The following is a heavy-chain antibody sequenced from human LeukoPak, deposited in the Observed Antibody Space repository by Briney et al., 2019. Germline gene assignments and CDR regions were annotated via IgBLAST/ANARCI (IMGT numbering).Heavy chain of an antibody. CDR2: ISYDGSNK. CDR1: GFTFSSYA. CDR3: AELGITMIGGV. D-gene: IGHD3-10*02. J-gene: IGHJ6*04. V-gene: IGHV3-30*04. Sequence: GGSLRLSCAAAGFTFSSYAMHWVRQAPGKGLEGVAVISYDGSNKYYADSVKGRFTISRDNAKNSLYLQMNSLRAEDTAVYYCAELGITMIGGVWGKGTTVTISS.